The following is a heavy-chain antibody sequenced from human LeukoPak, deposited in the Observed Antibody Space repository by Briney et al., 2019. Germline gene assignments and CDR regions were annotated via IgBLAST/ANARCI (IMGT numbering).Heavy chain of an antibody. Sequence: PSETLSLTCTVSGGSISSYYWSWIRQPPGKGLEWIGYINYSGSTNYNPSLKSRVTISVDTSKNQFSLKLSSVTAADTAVYYCARAYYYGSGSYYSLPIFDYWGQGTLVTVSS. J-gene: IGHJ4*02. D-gene: IGHD3-10*01. CDR1: GGSISSYY. CDR2: INYSGST. CDR3: ARAYYYGSGSYYSLPIFDY. V-gene: IGHV4-59*01.